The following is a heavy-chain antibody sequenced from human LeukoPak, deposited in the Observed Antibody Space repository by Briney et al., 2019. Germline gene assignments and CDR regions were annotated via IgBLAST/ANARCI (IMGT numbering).Heavy chain of an antibody. V-gene: IGHV1-8*01. CDR3: ARGRLSTL. CDR1: GYPFSIYD. J-gene: IGHJ4*02. CDR2: MNPNGIAA. Sequence: ASVKVSCKASGYPFSIYDVNWVRQAAGQGLEWLGWMNPNGIAAGYSQKFQDRVTLTMDTSTSTAYQELSSLRSEDTAVYYCARGRLSTLWGQGTLVTVSS. D-gene: IGHD2-2*01.